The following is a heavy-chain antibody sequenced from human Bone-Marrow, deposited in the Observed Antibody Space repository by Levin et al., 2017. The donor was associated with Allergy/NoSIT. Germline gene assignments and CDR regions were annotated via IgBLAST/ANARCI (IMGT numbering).Heavy chain of an antibody. CDR3: ARLLGSHDVFDI. Sequence: SETLSLTCTVSGASINSHNYYWGWIRQPPGKGLEWIGIVSYSGNTYYTPSLKSRVAIFADTSKNHFSLRLTSVTAADTALFYCARLLGSHDVFDIWGQGTMVIVSS. V-gene: IGHV4-39*02. CDR2: VSYSGNT. J-gene: IGHJ3*02. CDR1: GASINSHNYY. D-gene: IGHD3-10*01.